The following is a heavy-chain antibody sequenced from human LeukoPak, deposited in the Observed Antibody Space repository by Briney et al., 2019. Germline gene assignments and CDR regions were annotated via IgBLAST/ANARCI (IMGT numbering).Heavy chain of an antibody. CDR2: IYYSGST. CDR3: ASLSSGWFDAFDI. J-gene: IGHJ3*02. Sequence: SETLSLTCTVSGGSISSYYWSWIRQPPGKGLEWIGYIYYSGSTNYNPSLKSRVTISVDTSKNQFSLKLSSVTAADTAVYYCASLSSGWFDAFDIWGQGTMVTVSS. D-gene: IGHD6-19*01. V-gene: IGHV4-59*01. CDR1: GGSISSYY.